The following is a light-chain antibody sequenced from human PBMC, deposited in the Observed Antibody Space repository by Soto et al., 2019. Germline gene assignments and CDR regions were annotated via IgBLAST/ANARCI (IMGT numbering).Light chain of an antibody. J-gene: IGLJ1*01. Sequence: QSALTQPASVSGSPGQSITISCTGTSSDVGGYNYVSWYQQHPGKAPKIMIYDFRNRPSGVSNRFSGSKSGNTASLTISGLQAEDEADYYCSSYTCSSTPYVFGTGTQLTVL. CDR3: SSYTCSSTPYV. V-gene: IGLV2-14*01. CDR1: SSDVGGYNY. CDR2: DFR.